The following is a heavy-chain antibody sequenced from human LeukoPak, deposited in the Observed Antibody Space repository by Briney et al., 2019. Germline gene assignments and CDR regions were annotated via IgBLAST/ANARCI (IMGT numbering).Heavy chain of an antibody. J-gene: IGHJ6*04. V-gene: IGHV3-21*01. D-gene: IGHD3-16*01. Sequence: GGSLRLSCAASGVTFSNYSMNWVRQAPGKGLEWVSSISTRSTYIYYADSVKGRFTISRNNAKNSLFLQMNSLRAEDTAVYFCAKSTRAVMAMMDVWGKGTTVTVSS. CDR3: AKSTRAVMAMMDV. CDR2: ISTRSTYI. CDR1: GVTFSNYS.